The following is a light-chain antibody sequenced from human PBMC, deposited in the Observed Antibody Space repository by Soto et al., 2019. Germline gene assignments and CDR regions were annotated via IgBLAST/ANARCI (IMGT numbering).Light chain of an antibody. CDR2: GAS. Sequence: EIVMTQSPATLSVSPGERATLSCRASQSVSNNLAWYQQKPGQAPRLXIYGASTRATGIPARFSASGSGTELTLTISSLQSEDFAVYYCQQYNDWPRTFGQGTKVDIK. CDR1: QSVSNN. CDR3: QQYNDWPRT. V-gene: IGKV3-15*01. J-gene: IGKJ1*01.